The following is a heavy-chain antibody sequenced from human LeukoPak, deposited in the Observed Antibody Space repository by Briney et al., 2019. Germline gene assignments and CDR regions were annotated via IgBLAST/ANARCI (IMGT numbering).Heavy chain of an antibody. Sequence: GGSLRLSCASSGFTFGTNSMSWVRQAPGKGLEWISYISSGGSTIYYADSVKGRFTISRDNAKNSLCLQMNSLRAEDTAVYYCARDGGGYSYGVAYWGQGTLVTVSS. D-gene: IGHD5-18*01. CDR3: ARDGGGYSYGVAY. CDR1: GFTFGTNS. V-gene: IGHV3-48*01. J-gene: IGHJ4*02. CDR2: ISSGGSTI.